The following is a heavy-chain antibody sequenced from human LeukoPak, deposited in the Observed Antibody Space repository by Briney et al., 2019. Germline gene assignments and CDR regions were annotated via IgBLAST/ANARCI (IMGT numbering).Heavy chain of an antibody. CDR1: GGSISSYY. CDR3: ARRYSSGWYSDAFDI. CDR2: IYYSGST. V-gene: IGHV4-59*08. J-gene: IGHJ3*02. D-gene: IGHD6-19*01. Sequence: SETLSLTCTVSGGSISSYYWSWIRQPPGKGLEWIGYIYYSGSTNYNPSLKSRVTISVDTSKNQFSLKLSSVTAADTAVYYCARRYSSGWYSDAFDIWGQGTMVTVSS.